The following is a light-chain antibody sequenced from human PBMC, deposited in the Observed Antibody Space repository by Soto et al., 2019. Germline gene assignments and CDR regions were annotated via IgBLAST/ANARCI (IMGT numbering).Light chain of an antibody. V-gene: IGKV1-33*01. Sequence: DIQMTQSPSSLSASVGDRVTITCQASHDINKFLNWYQQKPGKAPHLLIYDVSKLEVGVPSRFSGSGSWTDFTFTISSLQPEDIAIYYCQKYNNLPLTFGGGTMVELK. CDR1: HDINKF. CDR2: DVS. CDR3: QKYNNLPLT. J-gene: IGKJ4*01.